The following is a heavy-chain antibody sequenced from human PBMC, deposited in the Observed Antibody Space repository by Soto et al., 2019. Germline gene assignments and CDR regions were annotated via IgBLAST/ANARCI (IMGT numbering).Heavy chain of an antibody. CDR3: ARDCRGGSCPSDY. D-gene: IGHD2-15*01. Sequence: DSVKFCCYASGYTFTDYFMHWVRQAPGQGLEWMGWISVYSGNTKYAQKLQGRVTMTTDTSTNTAYMELRSLRSDDTAVYYCARDCRGGSCPSDYWGPGTQVTVSS. J-gene: IGHJ4*02. CDR2: ISVYSGNT. V-gene: IGHV1-18*04. CDR1: GYTFTDYF.